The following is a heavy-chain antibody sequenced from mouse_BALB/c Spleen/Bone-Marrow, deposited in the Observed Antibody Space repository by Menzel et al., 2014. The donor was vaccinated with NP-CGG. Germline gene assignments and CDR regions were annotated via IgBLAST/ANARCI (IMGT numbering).Heavy chain of an antibody. CDR1: GYTFTSYY. CDR2: INPSNGGA. J-gene: IGHJ3*01. D-gene: IGHD2-2*01. CDR3: TTSRGYNWFAY. V-gene: IGHV1S16*01. Sequence: VKLQESGAELVKPGASVKLFCKASGYTFTSYYMYWVKQRPGQGLEWIGEINPSNGGADFNEKFKIKATLTVDKSSSTAYMQLSSLTSEDSAVYYCTTSRGYNWFAYWGQGTLVTVSA.